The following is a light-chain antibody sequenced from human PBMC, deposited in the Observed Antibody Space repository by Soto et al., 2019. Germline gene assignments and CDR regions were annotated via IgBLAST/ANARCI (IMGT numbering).Light chain of an antibody. CDR3: QHYNSYSEA. Sequence: EIQMTQSPSTLSGSVGDRVTITCRASQTISSWLAWYQRKPGKAPKLLIYKASTLKSGVPSRFSGSGSGTEFTLTISSLQPDDFATYYCQHYNSYSEAFGQGTKV. CDR2: KAS. J-gene: IGKJ1*01. V-gene: IGKV1-5*03. CDR1: QTISSW.